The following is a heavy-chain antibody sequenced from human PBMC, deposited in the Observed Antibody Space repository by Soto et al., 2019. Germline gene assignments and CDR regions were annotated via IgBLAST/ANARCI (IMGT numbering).Heavy chain of an antibody. J-gene: IGHJ5*02. CDR2: INHSGST. V-gene: IGHV4-34*01. CDR3: ARGDSSSSGVLDNWFDP. CDR1: GGSFSGYY. Sequence: SETLSLTCAVYGGSFSGYYWSWIRQPPGKGLEWIGEINHSGSTNYNPSLKSRVTISVDTSKNQFSLKLSSVTAADTAVYYCARGDSSSSGVLDNWFDPWGQGTLVTVSS. D-gene: IGHD6-6*01.